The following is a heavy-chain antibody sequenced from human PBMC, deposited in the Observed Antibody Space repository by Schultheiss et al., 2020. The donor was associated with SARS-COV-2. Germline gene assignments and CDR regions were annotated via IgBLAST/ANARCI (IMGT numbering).Heavy chain of an antibody. J-gene: IGHJ4*02. CDR2: IIPIFGIA. Sequence: SVKVSCKASGGTFSSYAISWVRQAPGQGLEWMGRIIPIFGIANYAQKFQGRVTITADKSTSTAYMELSSLRAEDTAVYYCVGSEMATMGYDFDYWGQGTLVTVSS. D-gene: IGHD5-24*01. CDR1: GGTFSSYA. V-gene: IGHV1-69*04. CDR3: VGSEMATMGYDFDY.